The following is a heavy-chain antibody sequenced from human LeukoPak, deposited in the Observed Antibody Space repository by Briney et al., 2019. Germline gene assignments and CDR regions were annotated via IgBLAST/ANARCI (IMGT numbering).Heavy chain of an antibody. CDR3: AKVDSSGPFYPLYYFDY. D-gene: IGHD3-22*01. Sequence: SVKVSCKASGGTFSSYAISWVRQAPGQGLEWMGGIIPIFGTANYAQKFQGRVTITADESTSTAYMELSSLRSEDTAVYYCAKVDSSGPFYPLYYFDYWGQGTLVTVSS. CDR1: GGTFSSYA. J-gene: IGHJ4*02. V-gene: IGHV1-69*01. CDR2: IIPIFGTA.